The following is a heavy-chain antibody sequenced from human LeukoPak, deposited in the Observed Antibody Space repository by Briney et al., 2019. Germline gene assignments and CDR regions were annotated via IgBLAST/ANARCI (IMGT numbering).Heavy chain of an antibody. D-gene: IGHD6-13*01. V-gene: IGHV3-23*01. J-gene: IGHJ4*02. Sequence: GGSLRLSCAASGFTFTSYAMSWVRQAPGKGLEWVSAISGSGDSTYYESTYYAVSVKGRFTISRDNSKNMLYLQMNSLRAEDTAVCYCARYDGEQQLAWFDYWGQGTLVTVSS. CDR1: GFTFTSYA. CDR2: ISGSGDSTYYEST. CDR3: ARYDGEQQLAWFDY.